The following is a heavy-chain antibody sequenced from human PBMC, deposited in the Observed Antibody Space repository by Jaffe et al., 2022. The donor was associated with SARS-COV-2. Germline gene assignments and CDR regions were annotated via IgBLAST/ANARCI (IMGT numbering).Heavy chain of an antibody. D-gene: IGHD2-8*01. Sequence: EVQLLESGGGLVQPGGSLRLSCAASGFTFSSYAMSWVRQAPGKGLEWVSAISGSGGSTYYADSVKGRFTISRDNSKNTLYLQMNSLRAEDTAVYYCAKDKVLMVYAASEGMDVWGQGTTVTVSS. CDR2: ISGSGGST. J-gene: IGHJ6*02. CDR1: GFTFSSYA. V-gene: IGHV3-23*01. CDR3: AKDKVLMVYAASEGMDV.